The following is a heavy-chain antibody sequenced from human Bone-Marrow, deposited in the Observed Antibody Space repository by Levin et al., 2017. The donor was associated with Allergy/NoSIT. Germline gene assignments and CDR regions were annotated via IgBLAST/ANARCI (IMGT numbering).Heavy chain of an antibody. J-gene: IGHJ5*02. CDR2: IYPGDSDT. Sequence: KVSCKGSGYSFTSYWIGWVRQLPGKGLEWMGIIYPGDSDTRYSPSFQGQVTISADKSISTAYLQWSSLKASDTAMYYCARLITMVRGVIIAGNWFDPWGQGTLVTVSS. D-gene: IGHD3-10*01. CDR1: GYSFTSYW. CDR3: ARLITMVRGVIIAGNWFDP. V-gene: IGHV5-51*01.